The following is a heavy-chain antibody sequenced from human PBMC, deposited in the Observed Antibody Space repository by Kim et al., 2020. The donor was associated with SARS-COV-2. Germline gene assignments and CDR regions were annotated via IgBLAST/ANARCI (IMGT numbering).Heavy chain of an antibody. CDR2: STI. D-gene: IGHD5-18*01. Sequence: STIYYADSVKGRFTISRDNAKNSLYLQMNSLRAEDTAVYYCASLIAAMVGYWGQGTLVTVSS. V-gene: IGHV3-48*03. J-gene: IGHJ4*02. CDR3: ASLIAAMVGY.